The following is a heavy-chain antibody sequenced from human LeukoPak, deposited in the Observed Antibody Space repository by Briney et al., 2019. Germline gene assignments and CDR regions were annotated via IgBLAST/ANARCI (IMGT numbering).Heavy chain of an antibody. CDR1: GGSIRSYY. V-gene: IGHV4-59*01. CDR2: IYSSGNS. D-gene: IGHD4/OR15-4a*01. J-gene: IGHJ4*02. Sequence: SETLSLTCTVSGGSIRSYYWSWIRQPPGKGLEWIGYIYSSGNSYYNPSLKSRVTISVDTTKNQFSLKLSSVTAADTAVYYCARAPDYGPGWWQDYWGQGTLVTVSS. CDR3: ARAPDYGPGWWQDY.